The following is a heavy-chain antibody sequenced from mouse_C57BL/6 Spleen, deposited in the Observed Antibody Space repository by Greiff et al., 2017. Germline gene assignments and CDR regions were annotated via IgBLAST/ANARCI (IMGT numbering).Heavy chain of an antibody. D-gene: IGHD2-1*01. J-gene: IGHJ3*01. CDR3: ARTTRYYGNYDLAY. Sequence: QVQLQQPGAELVKPGASVKLSCKASGYTFTSYWMQWVKQRPGQGLEWIGEIDPSDSYTNYNQKFKGQATLTVDTSSSTAYMQLSSLTSEDSAVYSCARTTRYYGNYDLAYWGQGTLVTVSA. CDR2: IDPSDSYT. CDR1: GYTFTSYW. V-gene: IGHV1-50*01.